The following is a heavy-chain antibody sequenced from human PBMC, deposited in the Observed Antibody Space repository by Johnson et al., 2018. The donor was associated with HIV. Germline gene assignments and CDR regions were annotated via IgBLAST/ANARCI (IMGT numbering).Heavy chain of an antibody. CDR2: IYTGGST. CDR1: GFTVSTNY. Sequence: EVQLVESGGGLVQPGGSLTLSCAASGFTVSTNYMSWVRQAPGKGLEWVSLIYTGGSTFYADSVKGRFTISRDNSKNTLYLQMNSLRVEDTAVYYCAKDRVVMAAHDAFDIWGQGTMVTVSS. D-gene: IGHD2-21*01. V-gene: IGHV3-66*02. CDR3: AKDRVVMAAHDAFDI. J-gene: IGHJ3*02.